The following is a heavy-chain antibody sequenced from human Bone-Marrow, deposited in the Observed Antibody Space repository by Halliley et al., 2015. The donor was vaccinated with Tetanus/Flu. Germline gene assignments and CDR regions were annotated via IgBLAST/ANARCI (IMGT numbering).Heavy chain of an antibody. Sequence: SLRLSCAASGFTFSYAWMSWVRQATGKGLEWVGRIKTKTDGGTTDYAAPVKGRFTISRDDSKNTVYLQLNSLKTEDTAVYYCITISGEGICWGQGTLVTVSS. V-gene: IGHV3-15*01. D-gene: IGHD3-3*01. J-gene: IGHJ4*02. CDR1: GFTFSYAW. CDR3: ITISGEGIC. CDR2: IKTKTDGGTT.